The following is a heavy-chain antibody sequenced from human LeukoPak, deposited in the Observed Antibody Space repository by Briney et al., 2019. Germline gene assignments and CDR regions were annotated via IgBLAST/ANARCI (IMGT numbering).Heavy chain of an antibody. Sequence: GGSLRLSCAASGFTFSSYWMHWVRQAPGKGLVWVSRINSDGSSTSYADSVKGRFTISRDNAKNTLYLQMNSLRAEDTAVYYCAAAVATSGPVAFDIWGQGTMVTVSS. CDR3: AAAVATSGPVAFDI. V-gene: IGHV3-74*01. J-gene: IGHJ3*02. CDR1: GFTFSSYW. CDR2: INSDGSST. D-gene: IGHD6-19*01.